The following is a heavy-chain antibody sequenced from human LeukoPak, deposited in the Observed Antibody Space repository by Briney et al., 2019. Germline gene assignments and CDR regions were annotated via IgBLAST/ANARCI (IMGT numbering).Heavy chain of an antibody. V-gene: IGHV1-18*01. J-gene: IGHJ6*02. D-gene: IGHD3-10*01. Sequence: GASVKVSCKASGYTFTSYGIGWVRQAPGQGLEWMGWISAYNGNTNYAQKLQGRVTMTTDTSTSTAYMELRSLRSDDTAVYYCARDPGDVYYYGMDVWGQGTTVTVSS. CDR1: GYTFTSYG. CDR2: ISAYNGNT. CDR3: ARDPGDVYYYGMDV.